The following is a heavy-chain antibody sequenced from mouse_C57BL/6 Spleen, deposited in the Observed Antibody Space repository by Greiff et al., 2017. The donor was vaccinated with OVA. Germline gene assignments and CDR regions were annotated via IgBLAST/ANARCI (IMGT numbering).Heavy chain of an antibody. CDR1: GFTFSDYY. V-gene: IGHV5-12*01. J-gene: IGHJ1*03. D-gene: IGHD1-1*01. CDR2: ISNGGGST. CDR3: ARTTVVAWYFDV. Sequence: EVKLMESGGGLVQPGGSLKLSCAASGFTFSDYYMYWVRQTPEKRLEWVAYISNGGGSTYYPDTVKGRFTISRDNAKNTLYLQMSRLKSEDTAMYYCARTTVVAWYFDVWGTGTTVTVSS.